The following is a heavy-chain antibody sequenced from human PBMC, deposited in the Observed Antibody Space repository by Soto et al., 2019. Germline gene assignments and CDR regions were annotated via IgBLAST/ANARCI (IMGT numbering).Heavy chain of an antibody. V-gene: IGHV3-33*01. CDR1: GFTFSSYG. CDR2: IWYDGSDK. D-gene: IGHD3-10*01. CDR3: ATDFYGSGSEPPFDY. J-gene: IGHJ4*02. Sequence: PGGSQRLSCAASGFTFSSYGMHWVRQAPGKGLEWVGVIWYDGSDKYYADSVKGRFTISRDNSKNTLYLQINSLRAEDTAVYYCATDFYGSGSEPPFDYWGQGTLVTVSS.